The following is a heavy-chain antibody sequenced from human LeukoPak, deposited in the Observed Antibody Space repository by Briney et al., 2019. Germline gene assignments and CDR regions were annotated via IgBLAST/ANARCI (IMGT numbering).Heavy chain of an antibody. D-gene: IGHD6-6*01. V-gene: IGHV3-33*06. CDR3: AKAKPILGSSRRPYFDY. Sequence: GSLRLSFAASGFTFRRYGMHWVRQGPGKGLGWVGVIWYDGSNKYYADSVKGRFTISRDNSKNTLYLQMNSLRAEDTAVYYCAKAKPILGSSRRPYFDYWGQGTLVTVSS. CDR2: IWYDGSNK. CDR1: GFTFRRYG. J-gene: IGHJ4*02.